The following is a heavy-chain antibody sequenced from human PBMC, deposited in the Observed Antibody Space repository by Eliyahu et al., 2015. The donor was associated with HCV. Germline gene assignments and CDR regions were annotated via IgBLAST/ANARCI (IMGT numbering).Heavy chain of an antibody. CDR3: VKDLLRYFDW. Sequence: EVQLVESGGGLVQPGGSLRLSCSASGFTFSSYTMHWVRQAPGKGLELVSSISRNGGSAYYGDAVKGRFTMSRDNSKNTLYLQMSSLRVEDTAVYYCVKDLLRYFDWWGQGTLVTVSS. J-gene: IGHJ4*02. CDR2: ISRNGGSA. D-gene: IGHD3-9*01. V-gene: IGHV3-64D*06. CDR1: GFTFSSYT.